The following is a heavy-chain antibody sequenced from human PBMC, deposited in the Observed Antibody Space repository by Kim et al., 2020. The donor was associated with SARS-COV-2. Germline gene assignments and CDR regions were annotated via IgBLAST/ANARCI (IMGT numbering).Heavy chain of an antibody. D-gene: IGHD3-10*01. J-gene: IGHJ4*02. Sequence: SETLSLTCTVSGGSISSSSYYWGWIRQPPGKGLEWIGSIYYSGSTYYNPSLKSRVTISVDTSKNQFSLKLSSVTAADTAVYYCARHLFIRFGYYYGSGNFDYWGQGTLVTVSS. CDR2: IYYSGST. CDR3: ARHLFIRFGYYYGSGNFDY. CDR1: GGSISSSSYY. V-gene: IGHV4-39*01.